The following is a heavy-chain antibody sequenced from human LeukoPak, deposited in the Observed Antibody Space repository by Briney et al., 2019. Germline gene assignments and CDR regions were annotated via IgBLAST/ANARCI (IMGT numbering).Heavy chain of an antibody. D-gene: IGHD4-17*01. Sequence: ETLSLTCAVYGGSFSGYYWSWVRQAPGKGLEWVSAISGSGGSTYYADSVKGRFTISRDNSKNTLYLQMNSLRAEDTAVYYCAKDIHGDYELFGYYGMDVWGQGTTVTVPS. CDR1: GGSFSGYY. CDR2: ISGSGGST. V-gene: IGHV3-23*01. CDR3: AKDIHGDYELFGYYGMDV. J-gene: IGHJ6*02.